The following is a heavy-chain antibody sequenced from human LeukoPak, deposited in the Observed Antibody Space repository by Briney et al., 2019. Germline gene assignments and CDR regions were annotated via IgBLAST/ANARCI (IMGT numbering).Heavy chain of an antibody. D-gene: IGHD4-17*01. CDR1: GGSFSGYY. V-gene: IGHV4-34*01. J-gene: IGHJ1*01. CDR3: ARATVTTAEHFQH. Sequence: SETLSLTCAVYGGSFSGYYWSWIRQPPGKGLEWIGEINHSGSTNYNPSLKSRVTISVDTSKNQFSLKLSSVTAADTAVYYCARATVTTAEHFQHWGQGTLVTVSS. CDR2: INHSGST.